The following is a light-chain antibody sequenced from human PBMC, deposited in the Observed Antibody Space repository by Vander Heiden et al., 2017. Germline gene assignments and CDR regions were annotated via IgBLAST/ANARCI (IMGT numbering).Light chain of an antibody. V-gene: IGLV7-46*01. J-gene: IGLJ3*02. Sequence: QAVVTQEPSLTVSPGGTVTLTCGSSTRAGTSGHYPYWFQQKPGQAPRTLIYDTSNRPSWTPARFSGSRLGGKAALTLSGAQPEDEAEYYCLLSYSGARSGVFGGGTKLTVL. CDR3: LLSYSGARSGV. CDR2: DTS. CDR1: TRAGTSGHY.